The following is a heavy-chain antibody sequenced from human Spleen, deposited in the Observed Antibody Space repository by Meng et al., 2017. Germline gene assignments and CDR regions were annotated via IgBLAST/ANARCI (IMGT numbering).Heavy chain of an antibody. J-gene: IGHJ5*02. D-gene: IGHD1-26*01. CDR2: ISAYNGNT. V-gene: IGHV1-18*01. CDR3: ARDPGSYYPNWFDP. Sequence: VQLVSAGGGVKKPGASVKVSCKAAGYTFTSYGISWVRQAPGQGLEWMGWISAYNGNTNYAQKLQGRVTMTTDTSTSTAYMELRSLRSDDTAVYYCARDPGSYYPNWFDPWGQGTLVTVSS. CDR1: GYTFTSYG.